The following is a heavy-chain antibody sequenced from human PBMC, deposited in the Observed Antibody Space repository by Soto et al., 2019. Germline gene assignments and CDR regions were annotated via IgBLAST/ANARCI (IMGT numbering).Heavy chain of an antibody. J-gene: IGHJ6*04. Sequence: GGSLRLSCAASGFTFSSYSMNWVRQAPGKGLEWVSSISSSSSYIYYADSVKGRFTISRDNAKNSLYLQMNSLRAEDTAVYYCARDSPGVGIWGVWGKGTTVTVSS. V-gene: IGHV3-21*01. CDR1: GFTFSSYS. CDR2: ISSSSSYI. D-gene: IGHD7-27*01. CDR3: ARDSPGVGIWGV.